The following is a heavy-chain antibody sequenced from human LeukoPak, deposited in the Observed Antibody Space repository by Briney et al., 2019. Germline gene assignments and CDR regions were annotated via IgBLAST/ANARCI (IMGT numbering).Heavy chain of an antibody. CDR2: IYSGGST. CDR1: GFTVSSNY. J-gene: IGHJ6*02. CDR3: ASCNRGAPSPMDV. Sequence: GGSLRLFCAASGFTVSSNYMSWVRQAPGKGLEWVSVIYSGGSTYYADSVKGRFTISRDNSKNTLYLQMNSLRAEDTAVYYCASCNRGAPSPMDVWGQGTTVTVSS. V-gene: IGHV3-66*01. D-gene: IGHD2/OR15-2a*01.